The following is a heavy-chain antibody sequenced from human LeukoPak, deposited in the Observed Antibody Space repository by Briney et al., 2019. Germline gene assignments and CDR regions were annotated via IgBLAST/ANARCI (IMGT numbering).Heavy chain of an antibody. D-gene: IGHD2-2*01. J-gene: IGHJ5*02. V-gene: IGHV5-51*01. CDR3: ARITSQDCSSTSCYSDWFDP. Sequence: GASLKISCNGSGYSFTSYWIGFVRHLPGKRQECMGIIYPGASDSRYSPSFQGQGPISADKSISTAYLQWSSLKASDTAMYYCARITSQDCSSTSCYSDWFDPWGQGTLVTVSS. CDR2: IYPGASDS. CDR1: GYSFTSYW.